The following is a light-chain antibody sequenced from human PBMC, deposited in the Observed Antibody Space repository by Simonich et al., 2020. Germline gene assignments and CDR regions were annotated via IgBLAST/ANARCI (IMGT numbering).Light chain of an antibody. V-gene: IGLV2-14*01. J-gene: IGLJ3*02. CDR3: SSYTSSSTWV. CDR2: DVR. Sequence: QSALTQPASVSGSPGQSITISCTGTSSDVGGYNYFSCYQQHPGKAPKLMIYDVRKRPSGVSNRFSGSKSGNTASLTISGLQAEDEADYYCSSYTSSSTWVFGGGTKLTVL. CDR1: SSDVGGYNY.